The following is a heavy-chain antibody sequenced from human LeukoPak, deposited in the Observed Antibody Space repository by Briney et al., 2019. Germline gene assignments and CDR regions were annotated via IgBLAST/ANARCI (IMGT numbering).Heavy chain of an antibody. CDR3: ARDADPRTTVSFFDS. D-gene: IGHD4-11*01. J-gene: IGHJ4*02. V-gene: IGHV4-39*07. Sequence: KTSETLSLTCIVSSGSISSSSYYWGWLRQPPGKGLEWIGSIYYSGSTYYNPSLKSRVTISVDTSKNQFSLKLTSVTAADTAVYYCARDADPRTTVSFFDSWGRGTLVTVSS. CDR1: SGSISSSSYY. CDR2: IYYSGST.